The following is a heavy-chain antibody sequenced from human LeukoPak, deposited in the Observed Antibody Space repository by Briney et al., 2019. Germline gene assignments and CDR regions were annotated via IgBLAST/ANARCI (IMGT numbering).Heavy chain of an antibody. CDR3: AKGGGDYDSSVGYFDY. D-gene: IGHD3-22*01. V-gene: IGHV3-30*02. CDR2: IRYDGSNK. CDR1: GFTFSSYG. Sequence: GGSLRLSCAASGFTFSSYGMHWVRQAPGKGLEWVAFIRYDGSNKYYADSVKGRFTISRDNSKNTLYLQMNSLRAEDTAVYYCAKGGGDYDSSVGYFDYWGQGTLVTVSS. J-gene: IGHJ4*02.